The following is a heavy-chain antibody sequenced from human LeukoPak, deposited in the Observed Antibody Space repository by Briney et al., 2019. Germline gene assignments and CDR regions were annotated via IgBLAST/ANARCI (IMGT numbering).Heavy chain of an antibody. CDR2: ISWNSGSI. CDR1: GFTFDDYA. CDR3: AKGQYYDFWSGQNWFDP. D-gene: IGHD3-3*01. J-gene: IGHJ5*02. Sequence: PGRSLRLSCAASGFTFDDYAMPWVRHAPGKGLEWVSGISWNSGSIGYADSVKGRFTISRDNAKNSLYLQMNSLRAEDTALYYCAKGQYYDFWSGQNWFDPWGQGTLVTVSS. V-gene: IGHV3-9*01.